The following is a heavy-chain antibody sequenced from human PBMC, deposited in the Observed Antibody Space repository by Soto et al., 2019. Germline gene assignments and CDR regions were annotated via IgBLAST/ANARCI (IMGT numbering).Heavy chain of an antibody. CDR1: GFTFSDYY. V-gene: IGHV3-11*06. CDR2: ISSSSTYT. D-gene: IGHD3-22*01. J-gene: IGHJ4*02. Sequence: PGGSLRLSCAASGFTFSDYYMSWIRQAPGKGLEWVAYISSSSTYTNYADSVKGRFTISRDNAKNSLYLQMNSLRAEDTAVYYCAASGYYYRFDYWGQGTLVTVSS. CDR3: AASGYYYRFDY.